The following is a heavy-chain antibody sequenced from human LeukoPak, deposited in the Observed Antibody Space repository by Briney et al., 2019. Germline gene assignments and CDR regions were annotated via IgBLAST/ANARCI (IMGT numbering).Heavy chain of an antibody. V-gene: IGHV3-20*04. Sequence: GGSLRLSCAASGFSFDDYGMSWVRQAPGKGLEWVCGITWDGGIAGYAESVKGRFSISRDNAKNLLHLQMNNLRAEDTALYYCARRGRSGSTIYTWGQRTLGTVSS. D-gene: IGHD6-19*01. CDR2: ITWDGGIA. J-gene: IGHJ5*02. CDR1: GFSFDDYG. CDR3: ARRGRSGSTIYT.